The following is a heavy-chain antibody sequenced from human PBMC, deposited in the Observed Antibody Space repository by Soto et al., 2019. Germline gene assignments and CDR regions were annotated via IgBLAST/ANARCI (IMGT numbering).Heavy chain of an antibody. CDR2: ISAYNGNT. D-gene: IGHD4-17*01. Sequence: GASVKVSCKASGYTFTSYGISWVRQAPGQGLERMGWISAYNGNTNYAQKLQGRVTMTTDTSTSTAYMELRSLRSDETAVYYCARVGSGDYPDACDIWGQGTMVTVSS. J-gene: IGHJ3*02. CDR3: ARVGSGDYPDACDI. CDR1: GYTFTSYG. V-gene: IGHV1-18*01.